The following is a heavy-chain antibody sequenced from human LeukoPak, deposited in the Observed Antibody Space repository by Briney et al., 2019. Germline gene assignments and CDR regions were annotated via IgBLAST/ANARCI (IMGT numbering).Heavy chain of an antibody. V-gene: IGHV3-53*01. D-gene: IGHD2-21*02. CDR3: AGCGGDCYSDAFDI. Sequence: TGGSLRLSCAASGFTVSSNYMSWVRQAPGKGLEWVSVIYSGGSTYYADSVKGRFTISRDNSKNTLYLQMNSLRAEDTAMYYCAGCGGDCYSDAFDIWGQGTMVTVSS. J-gene: IGHJ3*02. CDR2: IYSGGST. CDR1: GFTVSSNY.